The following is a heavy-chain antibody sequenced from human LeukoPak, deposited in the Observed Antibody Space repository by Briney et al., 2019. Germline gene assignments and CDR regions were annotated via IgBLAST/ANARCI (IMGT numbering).Heavy chain of an antibody. CDR2: ISADGGST. D-gene: IGHD1-26*01. Sequence: GGSLRLFCVVSGFTFSNYGMSWVRQAPGKGLQCVATISADGGSTYYPDSVKGRFTISRDNSKNTLYLQMNSLRAEDTAVYYCARVDDSSGSYSWGQGTLVTVSS. V-gene: IGHV3-23*01. CDR1: GFTFSNYG. J-gene: IGHJ4*02. CDR3: ARVDDSSGSYS.